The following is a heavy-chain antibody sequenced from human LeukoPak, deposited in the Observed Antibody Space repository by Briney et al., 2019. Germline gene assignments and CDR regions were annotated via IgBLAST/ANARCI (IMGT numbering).Heavy chain of an antibody. CDR3: ARDGGDCSSTSCYRVPFDY. CDR2: ISGSGRTI. V-gene: IGHV3-48*03. D-gene: IGHD2-2*01. Sequence: PGGSLRLSCAASGFTFSSYEMNWVRQAPGKGLEWVSYISGSGRTIYYPDSVKGRFTVSRDNAKNSLYLQMNSLRAEDTAVYYCARDGGDCSSTSCYRVPFDYWGQGTLVTVSS. J-gene: IGHJ4*02. CDR1: GFTFSSYE.